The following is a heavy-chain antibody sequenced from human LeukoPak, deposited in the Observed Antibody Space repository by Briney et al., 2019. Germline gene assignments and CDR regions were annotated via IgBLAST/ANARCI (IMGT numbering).Heavy chain of an antibody. D-gene: IGHD3-9*01. CDR2: MDTGGNT. CDR1: SDSISGYS. CDR3: AKERRHFYRESTGFYPTGFYVDN. J-gene: IGHJ4*02. Sequence: SETLSLTCTVSSDSISGYSWNWIRQPAGKGLEWIGRMDTGGNTNFIPSLKSRLTMSADTSKNQLSLKLTSVTAADTAVYYCAKERRHFYRESTGFYPTGFYVDNWGRGILVAVSS. V-gene: IGHV4-4*07.